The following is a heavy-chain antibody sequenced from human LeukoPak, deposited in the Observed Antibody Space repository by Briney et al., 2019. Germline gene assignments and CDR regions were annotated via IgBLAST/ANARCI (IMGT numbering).Heavy chain of an antibody. CDR1: GFTFSSYG. Sequence: GESLRLSCAASGFTFSSYGMHWFRQAPGKGLEWVAVISYDGSNKYYADSVKGRFTISRDNSKNTLYLQMNSLRAEDTAVYYCAKLPLWGQGTLVTVSS. CDR2: ISYDGSNK. CDR3: AKLPL. J-gene: IGHJ4*02. V-gene: IGHV3-30*18.